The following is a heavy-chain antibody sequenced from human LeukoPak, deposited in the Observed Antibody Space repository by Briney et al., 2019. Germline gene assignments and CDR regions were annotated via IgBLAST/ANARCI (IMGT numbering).Heavy chain of an antibody. CDR1: GGSVSSGSYY. CDR3: AREGSTSPWVDY. D-gene: IGHD2-2*01. Sequence: PSETLSLTCTVSGGSVSSGSYYWSWIRQPPGKGLEWIGYIYYSGSTNYNPSLKSRVTISVDTSKNQFSLKLSSVTAADTAVYYCAREGSTSPWVDYWGQGTLVTVSS. J-gene: IGHJ4*02. CDR2: IYYSGST. V-gene: IGHV4-61*01.